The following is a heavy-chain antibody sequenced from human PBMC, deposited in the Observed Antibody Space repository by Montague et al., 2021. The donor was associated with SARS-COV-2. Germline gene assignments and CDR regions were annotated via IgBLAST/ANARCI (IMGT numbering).Heavy chain of an antibody. CDR1: GGSISSSNYY. CDR2: MYYSGST. J-gene: IGHJ6*02. V-gene: IGHV4-39*07. CDR3: ARDDIVLQGVTKGMDV. D-gene: IGHD3-10*01. Sequence: SETLSLTCTVSGGSISSSNYYWGWIRQPPGKGLEWIGNMYYSGSTYYNPSLKSRVTISIDTSKNQFSLKLSSVTAADTAAYDCARDDIVLQGVTKGMDVWGQGTTVTVSS.